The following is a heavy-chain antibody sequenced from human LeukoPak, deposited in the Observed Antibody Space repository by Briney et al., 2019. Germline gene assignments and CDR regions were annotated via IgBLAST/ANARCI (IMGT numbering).Heavy chain of an antibody. Sequence: ASVKVSCKASGYTFTSYGISWLRQAPGQGLEWMGWISAYNGNTNYAQKLQGRVTMTTDTSTSTAYMELRSLRSDDTAVYYCARDPSYCSSTSCYTLDAFDIWGQGTMVTVSS. V-gene: IGHV1-18*01. CDR1: GYTFTSYG. J-gene: IGHJ3*02. CDR2: ISAYNGNT. CDR3: ARDPSYCSSTSCYTLDAFDI. D-gene: IGHD2-2*02.